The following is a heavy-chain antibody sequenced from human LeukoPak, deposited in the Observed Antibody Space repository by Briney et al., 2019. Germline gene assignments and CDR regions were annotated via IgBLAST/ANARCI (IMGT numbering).Heavy chain of an antibody. Sequence: GASVKVSCKVSGYTLTELSMHWVRQAPGKGLEWMGGFDPEDGETIYAQKFQGRVTMTEDTSTDTAYMELSSLRSEDTALYYCAKTGGGTYGDYFDNWGQGTLVTVSS. CDR3: AKTGGGTYGDYFDN. V-gene: IGHV1-24*01. J-gene: IGHJ4*02. D-gene: IGHD4-17*01. CDR2: FDPEDGET. CDR1: GYTLTELS.